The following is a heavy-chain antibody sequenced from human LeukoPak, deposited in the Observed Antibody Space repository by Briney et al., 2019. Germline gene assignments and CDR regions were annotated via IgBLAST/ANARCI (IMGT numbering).Heavy chain of an antibody. Sequence: ASVKVSCKASGYAFTSYDINWVRQATGQGLEWMGWMNPNSGNTGYAQKFQGRVTMTRNTFISTAYMELSSLRSEDTAVYYCARGNGIAAAADAFDIWGPGTMVTVSS. D-gene: IGHD6-13*01. CDR1: GYAFTSYD. V-gene: IGHV1-8*01. CDR3: ARGNGIAAAADAFDI. J-gene: IGHJ3*02. CDR2: MNPNSGNT.